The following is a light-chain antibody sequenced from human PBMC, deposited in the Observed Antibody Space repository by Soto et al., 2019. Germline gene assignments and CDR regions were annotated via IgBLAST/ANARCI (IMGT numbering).Light chain of an antibody. CDR1: SDDIGTSYY. CDR2: DVN. J-gene: IGLJ2*01. Sequence: QSVLTQPASVSGSPGQSITISCTGTSDDIGTSYYVSWFQHHPGAAPKIILYDVNNRPSGVSDRFSGSKSGNTASLTISGLRAEDEAHYYCSSFTSSDTLLFGGGTKLTVL. CDR3: SSFTSSDTLL. V-gene: IGLV2-14*03.